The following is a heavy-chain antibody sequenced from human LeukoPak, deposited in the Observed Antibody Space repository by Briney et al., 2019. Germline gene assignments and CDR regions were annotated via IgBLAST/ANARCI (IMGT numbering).Heavy chain of an antibody. J-gene: IGHJ6*03. CDR3: AKGLKTAVGPYMGYHYYMDV. D-gene: IGHD5-18*01. Sequence: GESLRLSCVGSGFGFSGYGMHWVRQAPGKGLEWVAVIWFDGNKKFYGDSVKGRFTISRDNSKSTLSLQMISLRAEDTALYYCAKGLKTAVGPYMGYHYYMDVWGKGTTVTVSS. CDR1: GFGFSGYG. V-gene: IGHV3-33*06. CDR2: IWFDGNKK.